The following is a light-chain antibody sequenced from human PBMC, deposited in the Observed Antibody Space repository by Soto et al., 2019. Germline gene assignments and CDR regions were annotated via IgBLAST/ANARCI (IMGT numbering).Light chain of an antibody. Sequence: QSVLTQPPSASGTPGQRVTISCSGSSSNIGINTVNWYQQLPGTAPKLLIYSSNQRPSGVPDRFSGSKSGTSASLAISGLQSEVEADYYCAAWDDSLNGPVFGTGTKLTVL. CDR3: AAWDDSLNGPV. J-gene: IGLJ1*01. V-gene: IGLV1-44*01. CDR2: SSN. CDR1: SSNIGINT.